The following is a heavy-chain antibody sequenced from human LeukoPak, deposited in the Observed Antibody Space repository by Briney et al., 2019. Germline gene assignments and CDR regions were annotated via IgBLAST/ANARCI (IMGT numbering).Heavy chain of an antibody. CDR2: IRYDGSNK. Sequence: GGSLRLSCAASGFTFSSYGMHWVRQAPGKGLEWVAFIRYDGSNKYYADSVKGRFTISRDNSKNTLYLQMNSLRAEDTALYYCATSIVVVIPPSKWGQGTLVTVSS. D-gene: IGHD3-22*01. CDR3: ATSIVVVIPPSK. CDR1: GFTFSSYG. V-gene: IGHV3-30*02. J-gene: IGHJ4*02.